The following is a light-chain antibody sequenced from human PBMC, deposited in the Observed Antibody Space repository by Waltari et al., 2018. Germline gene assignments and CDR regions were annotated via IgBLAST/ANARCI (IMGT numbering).Light chain of an antibody. J-gene: IGLJ2*01. Sequence: SELTQDPAVAVALGPTVRITCQGAGLRSYYAIWYQQKPGQAPVLVIYGKNNRPSGIPDRFSGSSSGNTASLTITGAQAEDEADYYCNSRDSSGNYVVFGGGTKLTVL. V-gene: IGLV3-19*01. CDR3: NSRDSSGNYVV. CDR1: GLRSYY. CDR2: GKN.